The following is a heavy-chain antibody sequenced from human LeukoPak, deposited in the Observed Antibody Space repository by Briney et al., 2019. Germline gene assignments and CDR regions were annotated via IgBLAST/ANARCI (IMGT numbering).Heavy chain of an antibody. J-gene: IGHJ6*02. CDR1: GFTLSSHW. V-gene: IGHV3-7*03. Sequence: GGSLRLSCAASGFTLSSHWMNWVRQVPGRGPEWVANVNRDGSETYYLDSVKGRFTISKDNAKNSLYLQMNSLRAEDTALYHCARNNGMDVWGQGTTVIVSS. CDR3: ARNNGMDV. CDR2: VNRDGSET.